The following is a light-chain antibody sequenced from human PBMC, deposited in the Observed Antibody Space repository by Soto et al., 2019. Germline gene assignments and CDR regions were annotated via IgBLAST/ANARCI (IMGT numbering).Light chain of an antibody. CDR2: SNT. V-gene: IGLV1-44*01. CDR3: ATWDDSLNGQL. CDR1: SSNIGSNT. Sequence: QSALTQPPSTSGTPGQRVTISCSGSSSNIGSNTVSWYQQLPGTAPKLLIYSNTQRPSGVPDRFSGSKSGTSASLAISGLQSEDEADYYCATWDDSLNGQLFGGGTKLTVL. J-gene: IGLJ2*01.